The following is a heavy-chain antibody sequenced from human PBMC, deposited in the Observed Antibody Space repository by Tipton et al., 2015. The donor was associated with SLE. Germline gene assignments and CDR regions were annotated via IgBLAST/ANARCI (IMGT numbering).Heavy chain of an antibody. D-gene: IGHD2-2*01. CDR2: IYHSGAT. V-gene: IGHV4-31*03. Sequence: GLVKPSQTLSLTCTVSGGSITTSGYFWSWIRQRPGKGLEWIGYIYHSGATYYNLSLKNRVTISIDTSKNQFSLRLTSVTAADTAVYFCARDRLPAIISQSGYMDVWGNGTTVSVSS. CDR3: ARDRLPAIISQSGYMDV. CDR1: GGSITTSGYF. J-gene: IGHJ6*03.